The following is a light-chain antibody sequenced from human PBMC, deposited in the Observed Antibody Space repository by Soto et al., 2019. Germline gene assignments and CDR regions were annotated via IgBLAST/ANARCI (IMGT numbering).Light chain of an antibody. CDR2: KAS. CDR1: QSITTW. J-gene: IGKJ2*01. V-gene: IGKV1-5*03. Sequence: DIPMTQSPSTLSASVGDRVTITCRASQSITTWLAWYQQKPGKAPKLLIYKASTLESGVPSRFSGSGSGTEFTLTISSLQPDDFATYYCQQYDNYSRTFGQGTRLEIK. CDR3: QQYDNYSRT.